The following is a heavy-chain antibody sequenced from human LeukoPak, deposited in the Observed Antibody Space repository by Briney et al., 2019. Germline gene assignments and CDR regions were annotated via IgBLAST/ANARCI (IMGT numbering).Heavy chain of an antibody. V-gene: IGHV3-23*01. J-gene: IGHJ4*02. Sequence: GSLRLSCAASGFTFSSYAMSWVRQAPGKGLEWVSAISGGGGSTYYADSVKGRFTISRDNSKNTLYLQMNSLRAGDTAVYYCAKDSSVRGVASDYWGQGTLVTVSS. D-gene: IGHD3-10*01. CDR3: AKDSSVRGVASDY. CDR2: ISGGGGST. CDR1: GFTFSSYA.